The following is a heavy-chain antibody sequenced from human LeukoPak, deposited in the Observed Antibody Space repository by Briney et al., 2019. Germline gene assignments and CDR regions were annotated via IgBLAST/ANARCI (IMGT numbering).Heavy chain of an antibody. CDR3: ARERPSYDYVWGSYRSTRLDY. CDR2: IYHSGST. J-gene: IGHJ4*02. D-gene: IGHD3-16*02. V-gene: IGHV4-4*02. CDR1: GGSISSSNW. Sequence: SETLSLTCAVSGGSISSSNWWSWVRQPPGKGLEWIGEIYHSGSTNYNPSLKSRVTISVDKSKNQFSLKLSSVTAADTAVYYCARERPSYDYVWGSYRSTRLDYWGQGTLVTVSS.